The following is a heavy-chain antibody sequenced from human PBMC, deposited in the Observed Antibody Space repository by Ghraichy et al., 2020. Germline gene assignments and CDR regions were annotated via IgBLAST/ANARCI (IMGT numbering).Heavy chain of an antibody. CDR2: IHYTGNT. D-gene: IGHD5-18*01. CDR1: GGSIRSYY. Sequence: SETLSLTYTVSGGSIRSYYWSWIRQPPGKGLEWIGYIHYTGNTNYTPSLKSRATISVDTSKNQFSLRLTSVTAADTAVYYCARRGRGYSLYYYGLDVWGLGTTVTVSS. J-gene: IGHJ6*02. V-gene: IGHV4-59*08. CDR3: ARRGRGYSLYYYGLDV.